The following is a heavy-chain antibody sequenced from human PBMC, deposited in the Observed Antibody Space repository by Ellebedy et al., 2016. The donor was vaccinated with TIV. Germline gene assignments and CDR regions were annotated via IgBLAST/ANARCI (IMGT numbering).Heavy chain of an antibody. Sequence: SETLSLXXAVYGGSFSGYYWTWIRQSPEKGLEWIGEINDSGSTNYNPSLKSRVTISVDTSKNQFSLSLRSVTAADTAVYYSARRSSDTPEADIGYWGQGTLVTVSS. D-gene: IGHD6-19*01. CDR2: INDSGST. CDR3: ARRSSDTPEADIGY. V-gene: IGHV4-34*01. J-gene: IGHJ4*02. CDR1: GGSFSGYY.